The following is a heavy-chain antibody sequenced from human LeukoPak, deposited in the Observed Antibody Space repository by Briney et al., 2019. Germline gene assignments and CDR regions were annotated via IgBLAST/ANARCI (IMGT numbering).Heavy chain of an antibody. CDR3: AKWKYSNSGIDDY. Sequence: GRSLRLSCAASGFTFSSYAMHWVRQAPGKGLEWVAVISYDGSNKYYADSVKGRFTISRDNSKNMLYLQMNSLRAEDTAVYYCAKWKYSNSGIDDYWGQGTLVTVSS. J-gene: IGHJ4*02. V-gene: IGHV3-30*04. CDR2: ISYDGSNK. D-gene: IGHD6-6*01. CDR1: GFTFSSYA.